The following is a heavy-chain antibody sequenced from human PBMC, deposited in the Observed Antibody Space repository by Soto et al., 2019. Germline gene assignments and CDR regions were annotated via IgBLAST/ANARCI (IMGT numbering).Heavy chain of an antibody. J-gene: IGHJ5*02. V-gene: IGHV1-69*06. CDR1: GGTFSSYA. D-gene: IGHD2-2*02. CDR2: IIPIFGTA. Sequence: QVQLVQSGAEVKKPGSSVKVSCKASGGTFSSYAISWVRQAPGQGLEWMGGIIPIFGTANYAQKFQGRVTITAAKSTSTAYMELSSLRSEDTAVYYCARDSDGVVVPAAIPSDNGNWFDTWGQGTMVTVSS. CDR3: ARDSDGVVVPAAIPSDNGNWFDT.